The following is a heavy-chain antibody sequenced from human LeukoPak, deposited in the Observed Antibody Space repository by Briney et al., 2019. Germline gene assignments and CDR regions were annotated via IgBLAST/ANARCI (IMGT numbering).Heavy chain of an antibody. J-gene: IGHJ6*04. Sequence: PGGSLRLSCAASGFTVSNNYMSWVRQAPGKGLEWVSVIYRGGSTYYADSVKGRFTISRDNSKNTLYLQMNSLRTEDTAVYYCARGPHYSSGWDYYYYYGMDVWGKGTTVTVSS. CDR2: IYRGGST. CDR1: GFTVSNNY. CDR3: ARGPHYSSGWDYYYYYGMDV. D-gene: IGHD6-19*01. V-gene: IGHV3-66*02.